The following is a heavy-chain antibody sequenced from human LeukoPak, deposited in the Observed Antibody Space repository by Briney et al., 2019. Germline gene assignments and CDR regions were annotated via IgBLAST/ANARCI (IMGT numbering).Heavy chain of an antibody. D-gene: IGHD3-9*01. CDR1: GLTFTTSG. V-gene: IGHV3-30*18. Sequence: GGSLRLSCAASGLTFTTSGINWVRQAPGKGLEWVAALSDDGRDEYYAESVKGRFTISRDNSKNTVHLQMNSLRAEDTAVYYCAKGDDIAMTNGAFDIWGQGTMVTVSS. CDR3: AKGDDIAMTNGAFDI. J-gene: IGHJ3*02. CDR2: LSDDGRDE.